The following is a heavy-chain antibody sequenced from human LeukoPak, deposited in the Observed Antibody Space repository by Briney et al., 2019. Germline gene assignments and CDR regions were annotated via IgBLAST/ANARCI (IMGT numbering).Heavy chain of an antibody. Sequence: PGGSLGLSCAASGFTFSSYSMNWVHQAPGKGLEWVSSISSSSSYIYYADSVKGRFTISRDNAKNSLYLQMNSLRAEDTAVYYCARAPNCSSTSCYTDIFDYWGQGTLVTVSS. J-gene: IGHJ4*02. CDR2: ISSSSSYI. D-gene: IGHD2-2*02. V-gene: IGHV3-21*01. CDR1: GFTFSSYS. CDR3: ARAPNCSSTSCYTDIFDY.